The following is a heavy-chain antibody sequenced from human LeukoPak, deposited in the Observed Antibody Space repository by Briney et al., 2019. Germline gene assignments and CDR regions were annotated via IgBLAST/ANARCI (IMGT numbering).Heavy chain of an antibody. CDR3: AKDHGIYGSGTYYFDY. V-gene: IGHV3-30*02. J-gene: IGHJ4*02. D-gene: IGHD3-10*01. CDR2: IRYDGSNK. Sequence: PGGSLRLSCAASGFTFSSYGMHWVRQAPGKGLERVAFIRYDGSNKYYADSVKGRFTISRDNSKNTLYLQMNSLRAEDTAVYYCAKDHGIYGSGTYYFDYWGQGTLVTVSS. CDR1: GFTFSSYG.